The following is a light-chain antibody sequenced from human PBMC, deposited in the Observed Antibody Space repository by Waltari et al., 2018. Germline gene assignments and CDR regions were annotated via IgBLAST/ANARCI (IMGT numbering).Light chain of an antibody. CDR1: PRVFYSSNNKNY. CDR3: QQYYSSPRT. CDR2: WAS. Sequence: DIVMTKSPDSLAVSLGERATIHCKSSPRVFYSSNNKNYLAWFQQKPGQPPRLLIYWASTRESGVPDRFSGSGSGTDFTLTVSSLQAEDVAVYYCQQYYSSPRTFGQGTKVEIK. J-gene: IGKJ1*01. V-gene: IGKV4-1*01.